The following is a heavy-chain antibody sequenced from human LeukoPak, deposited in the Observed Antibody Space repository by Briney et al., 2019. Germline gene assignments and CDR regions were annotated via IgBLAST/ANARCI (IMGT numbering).Heavy chain of an antibody. Sequence: PGGSLRLSCAASGFTVSSNYMSWVRQAPGKGLEWVSIIYSGGSTFYADSVKGRFTISRDNAKNSLYLQMNSLRAEDTAVYYCASEKTYYVYAFDIWGQGTMVTVSS. J-gene: IGHJ3*02. V-gene: IGHV3-53*01. CDR1: GFTVSSNY. D-gene: IGHD3-10*02. CDR2: IYSGGST. CDR3: ASEKTYYVYAFDI.